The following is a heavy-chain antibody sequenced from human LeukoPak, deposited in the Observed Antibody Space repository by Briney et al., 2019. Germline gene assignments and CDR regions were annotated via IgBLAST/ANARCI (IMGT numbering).Heavy chain of an antibody. CDR1: GGSFSGYY. CDR2: INHSGST. Sequence: SETLSLTCAVYGGSFSGYYWSWIRQPPRKGLEWIGEINHSGSTNYNPSLKSRVTISVDTSKNQFSLKLSSVTAADTAVYYCARILPRSVKQWQPFEYWGQGTLVTVSS. CDR3: ARILPRSVKQWQPFEY. V-gene: IGHV4-34*01. D-gene: IGHD6-19*01. J-gene: IGHJ4*02.